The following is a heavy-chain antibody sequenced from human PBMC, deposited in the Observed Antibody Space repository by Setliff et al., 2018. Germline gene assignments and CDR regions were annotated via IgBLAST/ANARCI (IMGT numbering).Heavy chain of an antibody. J-gene: IGHJ4*02. D-gene: IGHD3-10*01. Sequence: NPSETLSLTCTVSGGSISSSSYYWGWIRQPPGKGLEWIGSIYYSGSTYYNPSLKSRVTISVDTSKNQFSLKLTSVTAADTAAYYCATPGRRFGESIDYWGQGTLVTVSS. V-gene: IGHV4-39*01. CDR3: ATPGRRFGESIDY. CDR1: GGSISSSSYY. CDR2: IYYSGST.